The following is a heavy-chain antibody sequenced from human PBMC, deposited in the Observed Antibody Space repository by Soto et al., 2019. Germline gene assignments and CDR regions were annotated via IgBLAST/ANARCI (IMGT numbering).Heavy chain of an antibody. V-gene: IGHV4-31*03. CDR3: ARERRYGFEDYFDY. CDR2: VYYSGST. CDR1: GGSISSGGYY. Sequence: QVQLQESGPGLVKPSQTLSLTCTVSGGSISSGGYYWSWIRQHPGKGLEGIGYVYYSGSTYYNPSPRSRVTIAVDTSKNQFSLKLSSVTAADTAVYYCARERRYGFEDYFDYWGQGTLVTVSS. D-gene: IGHD3-9*01. J-gene: IGHJ4*02.